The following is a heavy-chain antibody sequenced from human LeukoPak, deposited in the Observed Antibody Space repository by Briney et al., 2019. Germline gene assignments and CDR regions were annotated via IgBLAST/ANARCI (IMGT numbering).Heavy chain of an antibody. D-gene: IGHD6-19*01. CDR2: INPSGGRT. V-gene: IGHV1-46*01. CDR3: ASKDSSGWYEEA. Sequence: HRASVKVSCKASGYTFTTYYMHWVRQAPGQGLEWMGVINPSGGRTSYAQKFQGRVTMTRDTSTSTVYMELSSLRSEDTAVYYCASKDSSGWYEEAWGQGTLVTVSS. J-gene: IGHJ5*02. CDR1: GYTFTTYY.